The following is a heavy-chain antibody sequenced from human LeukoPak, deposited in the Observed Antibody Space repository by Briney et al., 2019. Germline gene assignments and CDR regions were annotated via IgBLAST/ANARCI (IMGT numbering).Heavy chain of an antibody. J-gene: IGHJ4*02. Sequence: GGSLRLSCAASGFTFSSYAMSWVRQAPGKGLEWVSAISGSGGSTYSADSVKGRFTISRDNSKNTLYLQMNSLRAEDTAVYYCASWDGIVGAIGYWGQGTLVTVSS. D-gene: IGHD1-26*01. CDR2: ISGSGGST. CDR3: ASWDGIVGAIGY. CDR1: GFTFSSYA. V-gene: IGHV3-23*01.